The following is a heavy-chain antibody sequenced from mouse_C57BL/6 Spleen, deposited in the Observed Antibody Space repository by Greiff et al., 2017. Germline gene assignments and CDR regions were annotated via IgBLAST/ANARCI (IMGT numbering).Heavy chain of an antibody. V-gene: IGHV5-17*01. CDR3: ARRNSNYFDY. CDR1: GFTFSDYG. J-gene: IGHJ2*01. D-gene: IGHD2-5*01. Sequence: EVQLVESGGGLVKPGGSLKLSCAASGFTFSDYGLHWVRQAPEKGLEWVAYISRGSSTIYYADTVKGRFTISRDNAKNTLYLQMTRLRADDTAMYYCARRNSNYFDYWGQGTTLTVSS. CDR2: ISRGSSTI.